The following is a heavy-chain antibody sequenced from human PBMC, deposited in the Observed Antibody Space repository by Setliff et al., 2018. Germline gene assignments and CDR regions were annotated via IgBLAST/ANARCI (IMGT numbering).Heavy chain of an antibody. CDR3: VREGVDSRSSTDYRYYMDV. Sequence: SVKVSCKASGGTFSSYGISWVRQAPGQGLEWMGGTIPIFGTTDYAQKCQGRVTIITDKSTSTAFMQLGSLRSEDTAVYYCVREGVDSRSSTDYRYYMDVWGKGTTVTVSS. D-gene: IGHD3-22*01. CDR1: GGTFSSYG. CDR2: TIPIFGTT. J-gene: IGHJ6*03. V-gene: IGHV1-69*05.